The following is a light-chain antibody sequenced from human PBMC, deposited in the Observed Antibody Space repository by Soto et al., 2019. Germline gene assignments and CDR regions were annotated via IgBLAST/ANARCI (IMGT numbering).Light chain of an antibody. CDR3: QTYDKAPWT. CDR1: QYIHTH. V-gene: IGKV1-27*01. CDR2: GAS. J-gene: IGKJ1*01. Sequence: DIQMTQSPSSLSASVGDRVTITCRASQYIHTHLAWYQQKPGNSPKLLVYGASTLHSGVPSRFSAGGSGTDFILTISSLQSEDVATYYCQTYDKAPWTFGPGTRV.